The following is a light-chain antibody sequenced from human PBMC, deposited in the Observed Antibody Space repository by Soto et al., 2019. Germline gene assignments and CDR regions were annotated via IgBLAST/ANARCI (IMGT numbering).Light chain of an antibody. CDR2: DAS. CDR1: QSVDSY. CDR3: QQRSHWPLYT. J-gene: IGKJ2*01. Sequence: EIVLTQSPATLSLSPGERATLSCRASQSVDSYLAWYQQKPGQAPRLLLYDASNRATGIPARFSGSGSGTEFTRTISSREPEDFAVYYCQQRSHWPLYTFGQGTKLEI. V-gene: IGKV3-11*01.